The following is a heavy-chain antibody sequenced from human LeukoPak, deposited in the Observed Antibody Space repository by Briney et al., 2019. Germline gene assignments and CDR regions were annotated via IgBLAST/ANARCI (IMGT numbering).Heavy chain of an antibody. CDR1: GFTFSSYG. V-gene: IGHV3-33*01. Sequence: GGSLRLSCAASGFTFSSYGMHWVRQAPGKGLEWVAVIWYDGSNKYYADSVRGRFTISRDNSKNTLYLQMHSLRGEDTAMYYCARDKHSSGWYIRVIDYWGQGTLVTVSS. D-gene: IGHD6-19*01. J-gene: IGHJ4*02. CDR3: ARDKHSSGWYIRVIDY. CDR2: IWYDGSNK.